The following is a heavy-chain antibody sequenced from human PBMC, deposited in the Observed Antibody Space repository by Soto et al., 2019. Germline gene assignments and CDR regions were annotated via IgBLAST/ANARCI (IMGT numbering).Heavy chain of an antibody. J-gene: IGHJ6*02. CDR3: ARGKLWFGDLPDYYYGMDV. Sequence: EVQLLESGGDLVQPGGSLRLSCAASSFTLSSHSMNWVRQAPGKGLEWVSYISSRSSTIYYADSVKGRFTISRDNAKNSLYLQMNSLRDEDTAVYYCARGKLWFGDLPDYYYGMDVWGQGTTVTVSS. CDR2: ISSRSSTI. V-gene: IGHV3-48*02. D-gene: IGHD3-10*01. CDR1: SFTLSSHS.